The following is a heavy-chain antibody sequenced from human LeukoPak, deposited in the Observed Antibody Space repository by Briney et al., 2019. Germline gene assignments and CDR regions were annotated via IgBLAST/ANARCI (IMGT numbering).Heavy chain of an antibody. D-gene: IGHD6-19*01. Sequence: ASVKVSCKASGYSFTSHYMHWVRQAPGQGLEWMGWINPNSGDTNYGQKFQGRVTMTRDTSISTAYMELSRLRSDDTAVYYCARGVAGAYYYYYMDVWGKGTTVTVSS. CDR2: INPNSGDT. V-gene: IGHV1-2*02. J-gene: IGHJ6*03. CDR3: ARGVAGAYYYYYMDV. CDR1: GYSFTSHY.